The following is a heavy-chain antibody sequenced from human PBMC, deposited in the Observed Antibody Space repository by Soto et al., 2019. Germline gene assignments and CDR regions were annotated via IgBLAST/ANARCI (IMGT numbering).Heavy chain of an antibody. CDR1: GYTFTSYD. CDR3: ARERTVAGNDY. J-gene: IGHJ4*02. CDR2: MNPNSGNT. Sequence: QVQLVQSGAEVKKPGASVKVSCKASGYTFTSYDINWVRQATGQGLEWMGWMNPNSGNTGYAQKFQGRLTLTGXTSLSTAYMELSSLRSEDTAVYYCARERTVAGNDYWGQGTLVTVSS. V-gene: IGHV1-8*01. D-gene: IGHD6-19*01.